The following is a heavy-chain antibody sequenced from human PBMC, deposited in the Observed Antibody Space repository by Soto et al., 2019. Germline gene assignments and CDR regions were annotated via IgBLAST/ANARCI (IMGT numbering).Heavy chain of an antibody. J-gene: IGHJ5*02. Sequence: EVQLVESGGGLVQPGRSLRLSCVASGFTFDDYAMHWVRQAPGKGLEWVSGISWNSGSIGYADSVKGRFTISRDNAKNSLYLQMNSLRAEDTALYYCAKDSGGSGSYNWFDPWGQGTLVTVSS. CDR3: AKDSGGSGSYNWFDP. D-gene: IGHD3-10*01. V-gene: IGHV3-9*01. CDR1: GFTFDDYA. CDR2: ISWNSGSI.